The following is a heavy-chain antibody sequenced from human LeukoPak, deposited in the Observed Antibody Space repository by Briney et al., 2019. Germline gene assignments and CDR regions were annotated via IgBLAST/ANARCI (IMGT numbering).Heavy chain of an antibody. J-gene: IGHJ4*02. CDR2: INPSNGVT. CDR3: AIVLLGVTTDY. D-gene: IGHD4-4*01. V-gene: IGHV1-2*02. CDR1: GYTFTGYY. Sequence: GASVKVSCTASGYTFTGYYMHWVRLAPGQGLEWMGWINPSNGVTNYAQKFQGRVTMTRDTSISTAYMELSRLRSDDTAVYYCAIVLLGVTTDYWGQGTLVTVSS.